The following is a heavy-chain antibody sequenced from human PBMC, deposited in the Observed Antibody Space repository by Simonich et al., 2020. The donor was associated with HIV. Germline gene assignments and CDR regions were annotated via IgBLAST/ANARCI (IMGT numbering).Heavy chain of an antibody. Sequence: QVQLQESGPGLVKPSETLSLTCAVSGYSISRGYYWGWIRQPPGKGLEWIGSIYHRGSNYDNPSLKCRVTISVDTSKNQFSLELSSVTASDTAGYYCAREGGGYCSSTSCRYYYYGMDVWGQGTTVTVSS. CDR1: GYSISRGYY. J-gene: IGHJ6*02. CDR3: AREGGGYCSSTSCRYYYYGMDV. D-gene: IGHD2-2*01. CDR2: IYHRGSN. V-gene: IGHV4-38-2*02.